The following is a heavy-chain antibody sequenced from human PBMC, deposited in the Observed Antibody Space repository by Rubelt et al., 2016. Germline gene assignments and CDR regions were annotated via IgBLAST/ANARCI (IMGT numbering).Heavy chain of an antibody. J-gene: IGHJ2*01. CDR3: TRNFDL. Sequence: QVQLQQWGAGLLKPSETLSLTCAVYGGSFSGYYWSWIRQPPGKGLEWIGDINHSGSTNYNPSLKSRVTMSVDTATNQFSLKLICVTAADTAVYYCTRNFDLWGRGTLVTVSS. V-gene: IGHV4-34*01. CDR2: INHSGST. CDR1: GGSFSGYY.